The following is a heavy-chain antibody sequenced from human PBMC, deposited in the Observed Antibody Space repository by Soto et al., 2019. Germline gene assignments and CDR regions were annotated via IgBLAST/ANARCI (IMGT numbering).Heavy chain of an antibody. V-gene: IGHV4-39*01. CDR1: GGSISSSSYY. Sequence: QLQLQESGPGLVKPSETLSLTCTVSGGSISSSSYYWGWIRQPPGKGLEWIGSIYYSGSTYYNPSLKSRVTISVDTSKNQFSLKLSSVTAADTAVYYCASRNPASYGMDVWGQGTTVTVSS. J-gene: IGHJ6*02. CDR2: IYYSGST. CDR3: ASRNPASYGMDV.